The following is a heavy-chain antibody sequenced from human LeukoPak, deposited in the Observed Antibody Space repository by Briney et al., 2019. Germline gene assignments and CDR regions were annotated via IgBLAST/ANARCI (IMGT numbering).Heavy chain of an antibody. CDR3: ARAGDIVVVPAFGNYYMDV. Sequence: PSETLSLTCTVSGGSLSSYYWSWLRQPAGKGLEWIRRIYTSGSDNYNPSLKSRVAMSVDTSKNQFSLKLSSVTAADTAVYYCARAGDIVVVPAFGNYYMDVWGKGTTVTVSS. CDR2: IYTSGSD. CDR1: GGSLSSYY. J-gene: IGHJ6*03. D-gene: IGHD2-2*01. V-gene: IGHV4-4*07.